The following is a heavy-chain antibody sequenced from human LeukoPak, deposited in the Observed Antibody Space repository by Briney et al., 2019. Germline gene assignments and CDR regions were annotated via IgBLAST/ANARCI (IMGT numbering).Heavy chain of an antibody. J-gene: IGHJ6*02. V-gene: IGHV3-30-3*01. Sequence: GRSLRLSCAASGFTFSSYAMHWVRQAPGKGLEWVAVISYDGSNKYYADSVKGRFTISRDNSKNTLYLQMNSLRAEDTAVYYCARDLGSIAAAGVHNYGMDVWGQGTTVTVSS. D-gene: IGHD6-13*01. CDR3: ARDLGSIAAAGVHNYGMDV. CDR2: ISYDGSNK. CDR1: GFTFSSYA.